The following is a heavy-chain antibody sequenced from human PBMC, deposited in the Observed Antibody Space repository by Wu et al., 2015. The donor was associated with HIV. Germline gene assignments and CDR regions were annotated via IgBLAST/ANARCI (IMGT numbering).Heavy chain of an antibody. CDR1: GGTFSSYA. J-gene: IGHJ6*02. CDR3: ARDGSGSHISGGYYYGMDV. D-gene: IGHD1-26*01. Sequence: QVQLVQSGAEVKKPGSSVKVSCKASGGTFSSYAISWVRQAPGQGLEWMGRIIPIFGTANYAQKFQGRVTITADESTSTAYMELSSLRSEDTAVYYCARDGSGSHISGGYYYGMDVWGQGDHGHRLL. V-gene: IGHV1-69*13. CDR2: IIPIFGTA.